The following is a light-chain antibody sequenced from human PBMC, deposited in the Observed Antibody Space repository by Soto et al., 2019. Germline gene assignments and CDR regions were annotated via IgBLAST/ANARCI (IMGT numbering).Light chain of an antibody. Sequence: EIVMTQSPATLSVSPGERATLSCRASRSVSSNLAWYQQKPGQAPRLLIYGASTRATGIPARFSGSGSGTEFTLTISSLQSEDFAVYYCQQYNNWPRITLGQGTRLEIK. CDR2: GAS. J-gene: IGKJ5*01. V-gene: IGKV3-15*01. CDR1: RSVSSN. CDR3: QQYNNWPRIT.